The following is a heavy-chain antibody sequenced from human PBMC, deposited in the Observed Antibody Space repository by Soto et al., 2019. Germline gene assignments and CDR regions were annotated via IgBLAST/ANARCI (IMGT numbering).Heavy chain of an antibody. Sequence: EVQVLESGGGLVQPGGSLRLSCAASAFTFSGADMTWVRQAPGKGLEWLSTITKTGDDTYYADSVKGRFTISRDDSKNTVYLQMSGLRVEDTAVYHCVKGGWGTVVDYWGQGTPVIVSS. CDR2: ITKTGDDT. CDR1: AFTFSGAD. CDR3: VKGGWGTVVDY. J-gene: IGHJ4*02. V-gene: IGHV3-23*01. D-gene: IGHD1-1*01.